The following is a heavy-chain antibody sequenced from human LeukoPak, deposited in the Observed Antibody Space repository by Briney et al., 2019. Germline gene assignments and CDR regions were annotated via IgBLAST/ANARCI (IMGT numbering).Heavy chain of an antibody. J-gene: IGHJ4*02. Sequence: GASVKVSCKASGYTFTGYYMHWVRQAPGQGLEWMGWINPNSGGTNYAQKFQGRVTMTRDTSISTAYMELSRLRSDDTAVYYCARDRFTMVRGVDYWGQGTLVTVSS. CDR3: ARDRFTMVRGVDY. CDR2: INPNSGGT. D-gene: IGHD3-10*01. V-gene: IGHV1-2*02. CDR1: GYTFTGYY.